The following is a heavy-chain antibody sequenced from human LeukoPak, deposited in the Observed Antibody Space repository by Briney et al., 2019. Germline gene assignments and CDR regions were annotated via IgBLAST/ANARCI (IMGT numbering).Heavy chain of an antibody. CDR3: ARGLEVLRYFALGGGTPNWFDP. D-gene: IGHD3-9*01. Sequence: SETLSLTCTVSGGSISSYYWSWIRQPPGKGLEWIGYIYYSGSTNYNPSLKSRVTISVDTSKNQFSLKLSSVTAADTAVYYCARGLEVLRYFALGGGTPNWFDPWGQGTLVTVSS. J-gene: IGHJ5*02. V-gene: IGHV4-59*12. CDR2: IYYSGST. CDR1: GGSISSYY.